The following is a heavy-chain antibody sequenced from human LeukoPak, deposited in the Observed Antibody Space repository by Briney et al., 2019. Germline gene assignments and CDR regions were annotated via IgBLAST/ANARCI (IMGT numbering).Heavy chain of an antibody. CDR2: INHSGST. Sequence: SETLALTCAVYGGSFSGYYWSWIRQPPGKGLEWIGEINHSGSTNYNPSLKSRVTISVDTSKNQFSLKLSSVTAADTAVYYCARRPPTRGAVTQLRYGMDVWGQGTTVTVSS. CDR1: GGSFSGYY. D-gene: IGHD6-19*01. V-gene: IGHV4-34*01. J-gene: IGHJ6*02. CDR3: ARRPPTRGAVTQLRYGMDV.